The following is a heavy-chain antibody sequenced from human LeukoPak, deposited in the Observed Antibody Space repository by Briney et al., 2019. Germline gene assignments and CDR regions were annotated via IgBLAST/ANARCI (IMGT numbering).Heavy chain of an antibody. Sequence: GESLRLSCEASGFTFSSYSMNWVRQAPGKGLEWVSSISTSSSYIYYADSLKGRFTISRDNAKNSLYLQMNSLRAEDTAVYYCAKGYCSSTSCYTGTWGQGTLVTVSS. CDR3: AKGYCSSTSCYTGT. CDR1: GFTFSSYS. D-gene: IGHD2-2*02. V-gene: IGHV3-21*01. J-gene: IGHJ5*02. CDR2: ISTSSSYI.